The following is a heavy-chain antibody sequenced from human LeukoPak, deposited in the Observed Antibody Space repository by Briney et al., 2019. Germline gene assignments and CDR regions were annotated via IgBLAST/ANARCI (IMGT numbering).Heavy chain of an antibody. D-gene: IGHD3-10*01. J-gene: IGHJ2*01. CDR1: GFTFSSYS. CDR2: ISSSSSTI. Sequence: GGSLRLSCAASGFTFSSYSMNWVRQAPGKGLEWVSYISSSSSTIYYADSVKGRFTISRDNAKNSLYLQMNSLRAEDTAMYYCARSGNTGRNWYFDLWGRGTLVTVSS. V-gene: IGHV3-48*04. CDR3: ARSGNTGRNWYFDL.